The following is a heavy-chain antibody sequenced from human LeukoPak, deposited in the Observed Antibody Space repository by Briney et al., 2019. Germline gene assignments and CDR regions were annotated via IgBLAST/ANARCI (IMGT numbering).Heavy chain of an antibody. V-gene: IGHV4-61*02. CDR3: ARPTPLAYCGGDCYWGYAFDI. D-gene: IGHD2-21*02. CDR1: GGSISSGSYY. Sequence: SETLSLTCTVSGGSISSGSYYWSWIRQPAGKGLEWIGRIYTSGSTNYNPSLKSRVTISVDTSKNQFSLKLSSVTAADTAVYYCARPTPLAYCGGDCYWGYAFDIWGQGTMVTVSS. J-gene: IGHJ3*02. CDR2: IYTSGST.